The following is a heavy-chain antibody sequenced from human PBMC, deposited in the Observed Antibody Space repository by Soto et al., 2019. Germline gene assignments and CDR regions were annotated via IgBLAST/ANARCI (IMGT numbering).Heavy chain of an antibody. CDR3: ARDGGDETTVTNEPFDY. J-gene: IGHJ4*02. Sequence: QVQLVESGGGVVQPGRSLRLSCAASGFTFSSYAMHWVRQAPGKGLEWVAVISYDGSNKYYADSVKGRFTISRDNSKNTLYLQMNSLRAEDTAVYYCARDGGDETTVTNEPFDYWGQGTLVTVSS. CDR2: ISYDGSNK. CDR1: GFTFSSYA. V-gene: IGHV3-30-3*01. D-gene: IGHD4-17*01.